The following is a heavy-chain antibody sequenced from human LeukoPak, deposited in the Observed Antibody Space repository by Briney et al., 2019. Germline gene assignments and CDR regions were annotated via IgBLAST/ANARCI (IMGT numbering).Heavy chain of an antibody. D-gene: IGHD2/OR15-2a*01. CDR1: GGSISSGGYS. J-gene: IGHJ4*02. V-gene: IGHV4-30-2*01. CDR2: IYHSGST. Sequence: NASQTLSLTCAVSGGSISSGGYSWSWIRQPPGKGLEWIGYIYHSGSTYYNPSLESRDTISVDRSRNQFSLKLSSVTAADTAMYYCARVLLVSVFYYWGQGTLVTVSS. CDR3: ARVLLVSVFYY.